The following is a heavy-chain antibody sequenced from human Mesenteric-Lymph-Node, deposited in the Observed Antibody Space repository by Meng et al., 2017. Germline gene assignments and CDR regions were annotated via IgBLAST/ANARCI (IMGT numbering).Heavy chain of an antibody. CDR3: ASFDHIPRRNYFDY. V-gene: IGHV4-30-4*01. CDR1: GGSMSSGNYY. CDR2: IHHSGSA. Sequence: QVPLQELGPGLVGPSQTLSLTCTVSGGSMSSGNYYWSWIRQPPGKGLEWIGYIHHSGSAYYNPSLKSQVSISVDTSKNQFSLNLNSMTAADTAVYYCASFDHIPRRNYFDYWGQGTLVTVSS. D-gene: IGHD2-21*01. J-gene: IGHJ4*02.